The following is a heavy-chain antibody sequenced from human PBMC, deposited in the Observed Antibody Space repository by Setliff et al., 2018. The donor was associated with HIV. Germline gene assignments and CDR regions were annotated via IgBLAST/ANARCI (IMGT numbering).Heavy chain of an antibody. J-gene: IGHJ6*03. CDR1: GGNFRSYG. CDR3: ARNPEMAALNYFYCYMDV. Sequence: GASVKVSCKASGGNFRSYGISWVRQAPGQGLEWMGGIIPMSGVPKYAQKFQGRVTITADKSTSTAYMELSSLRSEDTAVYYCARNPEMAALNYFYCYMDVWGKGTTVTVSS. CDR2: IIPMSGVP. D-gene: IGHD6-19*01. V-gene: IGHV1-69*10.